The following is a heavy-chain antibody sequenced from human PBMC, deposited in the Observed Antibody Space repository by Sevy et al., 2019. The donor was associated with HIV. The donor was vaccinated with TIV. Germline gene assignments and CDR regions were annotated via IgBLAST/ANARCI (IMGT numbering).Heavy chain of an antibody. D-gene: IGHD4-17*01. CDR3: SRDGGTLTTPGAFDI. CDR1: GGSISSGIYS. Sequence: SETLSLTCAVSGGSISSGIYSWNWIRQPPGKGLEWIGYIYHTGNTYYNPSLKSRVTISVDTSKNQFSLEMNSVTAADTAIYYYSRDGGTLTTPGAFDIWGQGTMVTVSS. CDR2: IYHTGNT. V-gene: IGHV4-30-2*01. J-gene: IGHJ3*02.